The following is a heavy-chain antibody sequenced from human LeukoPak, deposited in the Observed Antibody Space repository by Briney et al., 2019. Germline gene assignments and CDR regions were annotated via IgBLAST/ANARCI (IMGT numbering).Heavy chain of an antibody. D-gene: IGHD3-10*01. CDR2: ILSDGSKE. Sequence: QPGGSLRLSCAASGFTFSSYGMHWVRQAPGKGLEWVAVILSDGSKEFYTDSVKGRFTISRDNSKNTLYLQMNSLRAEDTAVYYCGRGMRDYYGLDYWGQGILVTVSS. CDR3: GRGMRDYYGLDY. V-gene: IGHV3-33*01. CDR1: GFTFSSYG. J-gene: IGHJ4*02.